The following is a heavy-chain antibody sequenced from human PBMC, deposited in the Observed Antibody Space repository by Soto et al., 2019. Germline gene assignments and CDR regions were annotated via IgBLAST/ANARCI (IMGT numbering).Heavy chain of an antibody. CDR2: IYPGDSDT. Sequence: GESLKISCKGSGYSFTSYWIGWVRQMPGKGLEWMGIIYPGDSDTRYSPSFQGQVTISADKSISTAYLQWSSLKASDTAMYYCARARTLGPGIAAAVPNWFDPWGQGTLVTVSS. J-gene: IGHJ5*02. CDR3: ARARTLGPGIAAAVPNWFDP. CDR1: GYSFTSYW. D-gene: IGHD6-13*01. V-gene: IGHV5-51*01.